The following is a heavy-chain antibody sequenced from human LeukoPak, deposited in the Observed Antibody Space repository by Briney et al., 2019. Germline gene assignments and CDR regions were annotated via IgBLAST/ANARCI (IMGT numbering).Heavy chain of an antibody. D-gene: IGHD3-22*01. Sequence: ASVKVSCKASGYTFTSYGISWVRQAPGQGLEWMGWISAYNGNTNYAQKLQGRVTMTTDTSTSTAYMELRSLRSDDTAVYYCARDGSYYYDSSGLVYFDYWGQGTLVTVSS. CDR1: GYTFTSYG. CDR3: ARDGSYYYDSSGLVYFDY. V-gene: IGHV1-18*01. CDR2: ISAYNGNT. J-gene: IGHJ4*02.